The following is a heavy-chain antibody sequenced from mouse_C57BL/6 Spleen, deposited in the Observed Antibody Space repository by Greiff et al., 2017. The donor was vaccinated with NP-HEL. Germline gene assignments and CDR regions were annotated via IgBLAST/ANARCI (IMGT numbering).Heavy chain of an antibody. Sequence: EVNLVESGGGLVKPGGSLKLSCAASGFTFSDYGMHWVRQAPEKGLEWVAYISSGSSTIYYADTVKGRFTISRDNAKNTLFLQMTSLRSEDTAMYYCARTKRYFDVWGTGTTVTVSS. CDR3: ARTKRYFDV. CDR2: ISSGSSTI. J-gene: IGHJ1*03. V-gene: IGHV5-17*01. CDR1: GFTFSDYG.